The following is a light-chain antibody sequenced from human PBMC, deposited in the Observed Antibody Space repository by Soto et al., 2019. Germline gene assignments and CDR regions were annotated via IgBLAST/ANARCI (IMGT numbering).Light chain of an antibody. Sequence: DIQMTQSPSTLSASVGDRVTITCRASQSISSWLAWYQQKPGKAPKLLIYAASSLQSGVPSRFSGSGSGTDLTLTISRLQPEDFATYYCQQANSFPPTFGQGTRLEIK. CDR3: QQANSFPPT. J-gene: IGKJ5*01. V-gene: IGKV1-12*01. CDR1: QSISSW. CDR2: AAS.